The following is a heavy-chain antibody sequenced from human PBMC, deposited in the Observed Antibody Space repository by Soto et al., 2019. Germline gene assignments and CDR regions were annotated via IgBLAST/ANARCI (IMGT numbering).Heavy chain of an antibody. D-gene: IGHD2-8*01. CDR2: IYYSGST. J-gene: IGHJ4*02. CDR3: GIMGTSANGLYFFDY. CDR1: GGSISTYY. Sequence: SETLSLSCTGSGGSISTYYWSWIRHPPGEGLEWIGYIYYSGSTNYNPSLKSRVTISVDTSKNQFSLNLTFVTPAGTALYYCGIMGTSANGLYFFDYSGQGSLVP. V-gene: IGHV4-59*08.